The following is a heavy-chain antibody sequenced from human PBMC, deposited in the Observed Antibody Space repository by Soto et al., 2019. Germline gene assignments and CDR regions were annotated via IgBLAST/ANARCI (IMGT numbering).Heavy chain of an antibody. CDR1: GFTFSSYA. CDR2: ISSNGGST. V-gene: IGHV3-64D*06. J-gene: IGHJ3*02. D-gene: IGHD6-13*01. Sequence: GGSLRLSCSASGFTFSSYAMHWVRQAPGKGLEYVSAISSNGGSTYYADSVKGRFTISRDNSKNTLYLQMSSLRAEDTAVYYCVKGIAAAGTFDAFDIWGQGTMVTVSS. CDR3: VKGIAAAGTFDAFDI.